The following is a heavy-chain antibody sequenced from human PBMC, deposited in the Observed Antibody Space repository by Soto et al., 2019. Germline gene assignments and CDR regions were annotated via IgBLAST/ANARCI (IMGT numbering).Heavy chain of an antibody. CDR2: IYYSGST. Sequence: SETLSLTCTVSGGSISSSSYYWGWIRQPPGKGLEWIGGIYYSGSTYYNPSLKSRVTISVDTSKNQFSLKLSSVTAADTAVYYCARHEYYDILTGYPWFDPWGQGTLVTDSS. CDR1: GGSISSSSYY. CDR3: ARHEYYDILTGYPWFDP. V-gene: IGHV4-39*01. J-gene: IGHJ5*02. D-gene: IGHD3-9*01.